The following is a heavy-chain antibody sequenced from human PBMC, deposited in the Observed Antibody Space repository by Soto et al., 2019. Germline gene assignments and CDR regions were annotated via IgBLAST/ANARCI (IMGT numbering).Heavy chain of an antibody. CDR1: GFTFSSYG. CDR3: AKDTSVDTAMDPDYYYYGMDV. Sequence: GGSLRLSCAASGFTFSSYGMHWVRQAPGKGLEWAAVISYDGSNKYYADSVKGRFTISRDNSKNTLYLQMNSLRAEDTAVYYCAKDTSVDTAMDPDYYYYGMDVWGQGTTVTVSS. J-gene: IGHJ6*02. D-gene: IGHD5-18*01. V-gene: IGHV3-30*18. CDR2: ISYDGSNK.